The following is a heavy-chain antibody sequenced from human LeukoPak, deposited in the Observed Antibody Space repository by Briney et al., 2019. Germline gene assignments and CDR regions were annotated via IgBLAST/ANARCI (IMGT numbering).Heavy chain of an antibody. D-gene: IGHD6-19*01. Sequence: SETLSLTCAVSGYSINSGYYWVWIGQPPGKGLEWIGSIYHMGSTYYNPSLKSRVTISVDTYKNHFSLKLSSVIAADTAVYYCARAAYIAVASPGTFDYWDQGTLVSVSS. V-gene: IGHV4-38-2*01. CDR3: ARAAYIAVASPGTFDY. J-gene: IGHJ4*02. CDR2: IYHMGST. CDR1: GYSINSGYY.